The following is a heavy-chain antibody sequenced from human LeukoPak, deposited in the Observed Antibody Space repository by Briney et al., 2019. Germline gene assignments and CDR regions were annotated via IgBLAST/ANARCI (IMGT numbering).Heavy chain of an antibody. J-gene: IGHJ4*02. V-gene: IGHV3-23*01. Sequence: PGGSLRLSCAASGFTFSSYAMSCGREALGEGRGWGSAIIGSGGSTYYADSVKGRFTISRDNSQNTLYLQMNSLRAEDTAVYYCAKDPYRIAVAGTGPDYWGQGTLVTVSS. D-gene: IGHD6-19*01. CDR2: IIGSGGST. CDR3: AKDPYRIAVAGTGPDY. CDR1: GFTFSSYA.